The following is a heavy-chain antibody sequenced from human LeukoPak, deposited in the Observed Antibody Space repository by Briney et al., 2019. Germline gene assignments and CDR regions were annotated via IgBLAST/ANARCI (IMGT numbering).Heavy chain of an antibody. Sequence: GGSLRLSCAAAGFDFSSTAMNWVRQAPGRGLEWVSVIGASDGGTYYADSVRGRFTIPRDNSKNTLYLQMNSLRAEDTAVYYCANAVHSKAVALPFDYWGQGTLVTVSS. CDR2: IGASDGGT. V-gene: IGHV3-23*01. CDR3: ANAVHSKAVALPFDY. CDR1: GFDFSSTA. D-gene: IGHD6-19*01. J-gene: IGHJ4*02.